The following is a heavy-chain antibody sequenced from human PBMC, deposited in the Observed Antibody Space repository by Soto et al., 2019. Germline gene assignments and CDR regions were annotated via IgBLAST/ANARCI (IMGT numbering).Heavy chain of an antibody. V-gene: IGHV3-48*03. Sequence: EVQLVESGGDLVQPGGSLRLSCAASGFTFSRYEMNWVRQAPGKGLEWISYISTSGSTIYYADSVKGRFTISRDNAKNSLYLQMNSLRAEDTAVYYCARGWDYFNYWGQGTLVTVSS. J-gene: IGHJ4*02. D-gene: IGHD6-13*01. CDR2: ISTSGSTI. CDR1: GFTFSRYE. CDR3: ARGWDYFNY.